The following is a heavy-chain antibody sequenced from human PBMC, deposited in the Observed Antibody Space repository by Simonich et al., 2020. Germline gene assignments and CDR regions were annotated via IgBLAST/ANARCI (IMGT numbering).Heavy chain of an antibody. J-gene: IGHJ6*03. Sequence: QVQLVQSGAEVKKPGASVKVSCKASGYTFTGYYMHWVRQAPGQGLEWMGWINPNRGGTNYAQKFQGRVTTTRDTSISTAYMELSRLRSDDTAVYYCARVPPTSGSYYYYYYYMDVWGKGTTVTVSS. D-gene: IGHD1-26*01. CDR2: INPNRGGT. CDR3: ARVPPTSGSYYYYYYYMDV. CDR1: GYTFTGYY. V-gene: IGHV1-2*02.